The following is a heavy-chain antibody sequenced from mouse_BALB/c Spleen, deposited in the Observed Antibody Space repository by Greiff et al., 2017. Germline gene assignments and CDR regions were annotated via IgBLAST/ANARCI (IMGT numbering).Heavy chain of an antibody. Sequence: DVKLVESGGGLVQPGGSLRLSCATSGFTFTDYYMSWVRQPPGKALEWLGFIRNKANGYTTEYSASVKGRFTISRDNSQSILYLQMNTLRAEDSATYYCARETPYYYGSSSYFDYGGQGTTLTVSS. CDR2: IRNKANGYTT. CDR3: ARETPYYYGSSSYFDY. J-gene: IGHJ2*01. V-gene: IGHV7-3*02. D-gene: IGHD1-1*01. CDR1: GFTFTDYY.